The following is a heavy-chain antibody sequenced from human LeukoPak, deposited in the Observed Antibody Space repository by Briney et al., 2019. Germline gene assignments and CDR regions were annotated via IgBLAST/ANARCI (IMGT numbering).Heavy chain of an antibody. CDR3: AKRGGTESFYYYSYMDV. CDR1: GFTFSSYD. CDR2: ISRSGGTT. Sequence: GGSLRLSCAASGFTFSSYDMTWVRQTPGKGLEWVALISRSGGTTYYEDSVKGRFTISRDNSKNTLYLQMNSLRAEDTAEYYCAKRGGTESFYYYSYMDVWGKGTTVTVSS. D-gene: IGHD2-15*01. J-gene: IGHJ6*03. V-gene: IGHV3-23*01.